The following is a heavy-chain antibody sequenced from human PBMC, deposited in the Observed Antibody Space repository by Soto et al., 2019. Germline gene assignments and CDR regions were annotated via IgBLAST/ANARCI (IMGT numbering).Heavy chain of an antibody. CDR1: GFTFSDYY. CDR3: AKDQADIVVVPAAHDHTYTWFDT. D-gene: IGHD2-2*01. Sequence: PGGSLRLSCAASGFTFSDYYMSWIRQAPGKGLEWVSYISSSGSTIYYADSVKGRFTISRDNSKNTLYLQMNSLRAEDTAVYYCAKDQADIVVVPAAHDHTYTWFDTWGQGTLLSVSS. CDR2: ISSSGSTI. V-gene: IGHV3-11*04. J-gene: IGHJ5*02.